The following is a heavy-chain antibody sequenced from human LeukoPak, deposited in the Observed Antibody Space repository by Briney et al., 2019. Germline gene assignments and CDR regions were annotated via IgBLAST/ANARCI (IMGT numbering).Heavy chain of an antibody. Sequence: SETLSLTCTVSGGSIGTYSWNWIRQPPGKGLEWIGYIYYSGSTYYNPSLKSRVTISVDTSKNQFSLKLGSVTAADTAVYYCARGAVAGSIDYWGQGTLVTVSS. J-gene: IGHJ4*02. D-gene: IGHD6-19*01. V-gene: IGHV4-59*06. CDR3: ARGAVAGSIDY. CDR2: IYYSGST. CDR1: GGSIGTYS.